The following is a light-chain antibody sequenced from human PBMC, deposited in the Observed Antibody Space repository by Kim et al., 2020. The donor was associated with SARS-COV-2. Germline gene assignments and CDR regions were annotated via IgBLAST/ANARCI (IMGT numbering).Light chain of an antibody. J-gene: IGKJ2*01. CDR2: DAS. V-gene: IGKV3-11*01. CDR3: QQRSNWPPYT. CDR1: QSVSSY. Sequence: EIVLTQSPATLSLSPGERANLSCRASQSVSSYLAWYQQKPGQAPRLLIYDASNRATGIPARFSGSGSGTDFTLTISSLEPEDFAVYYCQQRSNWPPYTVGQGTKLEI.